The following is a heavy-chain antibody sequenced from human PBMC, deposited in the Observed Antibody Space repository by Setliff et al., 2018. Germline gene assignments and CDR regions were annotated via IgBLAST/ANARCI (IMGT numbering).Heavy chain of an antibody. Sequence: SETLSLTCAVYDGSFRDYYWSWIRQPPGKGLEWIGEINHYGSTSYKSSLKSRVTISVDTSKTQFSLKLSSVTAADTAVYYCARRWNFGPYGSGIHDGFDMWGQGTMVTVSS. V-gene: IGHV4-34*01. D-gene: IGHD3-10*01. CDR1: DGSFRDYY. CDR3: ARRWNFGPYGSGIHDGFDM. J-gene: IGHJ3*02. CDR2: INHYGST.